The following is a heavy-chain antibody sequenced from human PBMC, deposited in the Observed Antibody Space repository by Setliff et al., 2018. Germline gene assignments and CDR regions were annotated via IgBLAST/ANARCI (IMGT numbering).Heavy chain of an antibody. CDR1: GFTFRAHW. J-gene: IGHJ4*02. Sequence: LRLSCAASGFTFRAHWMHWVRQAPGKGLVWVSGINTDGSATYYADSVKGRFTISRDNAKSTLYLQMNSLGAEDTSVYYCADIFDLSGYWGQGTLVTVSS. V-gene: IGHV3-74*01. CDR3: ADIFDLSGY. D-gene: IGHD3-3*02. CDR2: INTDGSAT.